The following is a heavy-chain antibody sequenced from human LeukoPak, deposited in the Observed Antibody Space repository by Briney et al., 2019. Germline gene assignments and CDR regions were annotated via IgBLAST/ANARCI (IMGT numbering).Heavy chain of an antibody. D-gene: IGHD1-26*01. CDR1: GYTFANFG. CDR2: ISAYNVNT. V-gene: IGHV1-18*01. Sequence: ASVKVSCKASGYTFANFGINWVRQAPGQGLEWMGWISAYNVNTNYTQKFQGRVTMTTDISTSTAYMELRTLRSDDTAVYYCARDRDRSGSQSYWGRGTLVTVSS. J-gene: IGHJ4*02. CDR3: ARDRDRSGSQSY.